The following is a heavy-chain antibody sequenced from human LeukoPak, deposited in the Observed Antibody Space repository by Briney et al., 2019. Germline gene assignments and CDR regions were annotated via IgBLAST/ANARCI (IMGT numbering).Heavy chain of an antibody. D-gene: IGHD1-26*01. Sequence: GSLRLSCTASGFTFSDFHMSWIRQAPGKGLEWVSHISGSGYAIHHPGSVKGRFTISRDNAKNSLYLQMNSLRVEDSAVYYCARLSGTYSWGGDHWGQGTLVNVSS. V-gene: IGHV3-11*01. CDR1: GFTFSDFH. J-gene: IGHJ4*02. CDR2: ISGSGYAI. CDR3: ARLSGTYSWGGDH.